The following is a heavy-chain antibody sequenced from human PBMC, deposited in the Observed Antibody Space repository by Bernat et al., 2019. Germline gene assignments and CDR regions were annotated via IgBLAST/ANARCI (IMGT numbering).Heavy chain of an antibody. Sequence: QITLKESGPTLVTPTQTLTLTCTFSGFSLSTGGVGVGWIRQPPGKALEWLALIDWDDDKYYSTSLKTRLTISKDTSKNQVVLTMTNMDPVDTATYYCARGGGYDSAHDYWGQGTLVTVSS. CDR3: ARGGGYDSAHDY. CDR2: IDWDDDK. J-gene: IGHJ4*02. V-gene: IGHV2-70*12. CDR1: GFSLSTGGVG. D-gene: IGHD5-12*01.